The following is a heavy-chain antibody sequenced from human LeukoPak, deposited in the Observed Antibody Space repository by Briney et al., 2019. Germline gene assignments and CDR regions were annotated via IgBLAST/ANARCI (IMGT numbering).Heavy chain of an antibody. CDR2: INPNSGGT. V-gene: IGHV1-2*02. J-gene: IGHJ4*02. CDR3: ARVRLTTVTPNFDY. D-gene: IGHD4-17*01. Sequence: ASVKVSCKASGYTFTGYYMHWVRQAPGQGLEWMGWINPNSGGTNYAQKFQGRVTMTRDTSISTAYMELSRLRSDDTAVYYCARVRLTTVTPNFDYWGQGTLVTVSS. CDR1: GYTFTGYY.